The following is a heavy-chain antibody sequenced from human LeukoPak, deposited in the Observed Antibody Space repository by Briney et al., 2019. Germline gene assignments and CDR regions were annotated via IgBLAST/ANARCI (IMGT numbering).Heavy chain of an antibody. V-gene: IGHV1-46*01. Sequence: ASVKVSCKASGYTFTTYYMHWVRQAPGQGLEWMGSINPSGASTNYAQKFAGRVTMTRDTSTSTVYMELSSLRSEDTSVYYCARDRDYDILTGPQYWGQGTLVAVSS. J-gene: IGHJ4*02. D-gene: IGHD3-9*01. CDR1: GYTFTTYY. CDR3: ARDRDYDILTGPQY. CDR2: INPSGAST.